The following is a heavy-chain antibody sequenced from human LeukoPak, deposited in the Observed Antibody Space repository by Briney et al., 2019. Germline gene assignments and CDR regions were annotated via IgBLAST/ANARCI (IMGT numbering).Heavy chain of an antibody. CDR3: ARSLRFLEWLFSGFGY. J-gene: IGHJ4*02. V-gene: IGHV3-48*04. Sequence: GGSLRLSCAASGFTFSSYSMNWVRQAPGKGLEWVSYISSSSSTIYYADSVKGRFTISRDNAKNSLYLQMNSLRAEDTALYYCARSLRFLEWLFSGFGYWGQGTLVTVSS. CDR2: ISSSSSTI. CDR1: GFTFSSYS. D-gene: IGHD3-3*01.